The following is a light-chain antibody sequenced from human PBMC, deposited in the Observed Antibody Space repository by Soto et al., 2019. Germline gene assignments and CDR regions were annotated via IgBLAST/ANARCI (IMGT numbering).Light chain of an antibody. CDR3: QQYDTSLT. V-gene: IGKV3D-20*01. J-gene: IGKJ4*01. Sequence: IVLTQSPASLSLSPGERATLSCGASHTIASVYLAWYQHKPGLAPILLIYDTSIRTTGIPDRFTGSGCGKDFTLTISRLEHEDFAVYYCQQYDTSLTFGGGTKVEIK. CDR1: HTIASVY. CDR2: DTS.